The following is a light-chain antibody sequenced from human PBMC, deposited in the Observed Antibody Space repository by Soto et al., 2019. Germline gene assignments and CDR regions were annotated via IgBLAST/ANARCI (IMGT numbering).Light chain of an antibody. V-gene: IGKV3-20*01. CDR2: GAS. J-gene: IGKJ1*01. CDR1: QRVGSNY. CDR3: QQYGSSGT. Sequence: EIVLTQPPGTLSLSPGERATLSCRASQRVGSNYLAWYQQKPGQPPRLLIYGASNRATGIPDRFSGSGSGTDFTLTISRLEPEDFAVYYCQQYGSSGTFGQGTKVDIK.